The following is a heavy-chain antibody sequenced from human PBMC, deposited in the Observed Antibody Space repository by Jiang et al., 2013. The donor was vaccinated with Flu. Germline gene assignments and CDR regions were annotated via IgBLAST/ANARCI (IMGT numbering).Heavy chain of an antibody. J-gene: IGHJ4*02. CDR3: ARRAVPGVYFDF. CDR1: GGSISISGNY. D-gene: IGHD6-19*01. CDR2: VYQGGST. V-gene: IGHV4-39*01. Sequence: GPGLVKPSETLYLTCTVSGGSISISGNYWGWFRQPPGKGLEWIGYVYQGGSTFYHPTLRSRATISVDTSESQVSLKLTSVTAADTAVYYCARRAVPGVYFDFWGQGALVTVSS.